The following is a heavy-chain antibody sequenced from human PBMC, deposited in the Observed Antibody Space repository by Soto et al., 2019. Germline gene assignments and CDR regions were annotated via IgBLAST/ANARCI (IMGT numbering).Heavy chain of an antibody. Sequence: PSETLSLTCNVSGGSISSYYWSRIRQPPGKGLEWIGYIYYSGSINYNPSLKSRVTISVDTSKNQFSLRLSSVTAADTAVYYCARQGQYSSRPFDFWGLGTQVTVSS. J-gene: IGHJ4*02. D-gene: IGHD6-19*01. CDR3: ARQGQYSSRPFDF. CDR1: GGSISSYY. V-gene: IGHV4-59*08. CDR2: IYYSGSI.